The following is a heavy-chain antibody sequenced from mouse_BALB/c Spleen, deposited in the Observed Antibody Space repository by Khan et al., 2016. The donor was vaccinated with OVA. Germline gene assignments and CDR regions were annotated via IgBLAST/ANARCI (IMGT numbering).Heavy chain of an antibody. Sequence: QVQLQQPGPGLVRPSQTLSITCTVSGFSFTNYGVHWIHQSPGKGLEWLGVIRRGGNTDYNAAFISRLSITTDNSTCHAFFKMNSLQAYDPSMYYCARNSYMDHLKYWGQGTPVTVSA. J-gene: IGHJ3*01. V-gene: IGHV2-2*01. D-gene: IGHD1-1*02. CDR1: GFSFTNYG. CDR3: ARNSYMDHLKY. CDR2: IRRGGNT.